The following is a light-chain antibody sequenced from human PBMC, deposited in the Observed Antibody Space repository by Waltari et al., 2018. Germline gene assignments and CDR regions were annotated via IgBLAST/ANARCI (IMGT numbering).Light chain of an antibody. Sequence: QTVVTQEPSLTVSPGGTVTLPCASSTGAVTSGSFPTWFQQRPGQPPRSLIYSPNNKHPWTPARFSGSLIWGKAALTLSGVQPEDEAEYYCLLFYGGAYVFGTGTKLTVL. CDR3: LLFYGGAYV. J-gene: IGLJ1*01. CDR1: TGAVTSGSF. CDR2: SPN. V-gene: IGLV7-43*01.